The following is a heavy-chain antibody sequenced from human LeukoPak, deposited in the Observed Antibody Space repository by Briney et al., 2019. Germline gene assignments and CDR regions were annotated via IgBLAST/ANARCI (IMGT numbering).Heavy chain of an antibody. J-gene: IGHJ4*02. CDR3: ARGVGAIDY. Sequence: PGGSLRLSCAPSGFTFDNFAMTWVRQAPGKGLEWVSVIYSGGSTYYADSVKGRFTISRDNSKNTLYLQMNSLRAEDTAVYYCARGVGAIDYWGQGTLVTVSS. D-gene: IGHD1-26*01. V-gene: IGHV3-53*01. CDR1: GFTFDNFA. CDR2: IYSGGST.